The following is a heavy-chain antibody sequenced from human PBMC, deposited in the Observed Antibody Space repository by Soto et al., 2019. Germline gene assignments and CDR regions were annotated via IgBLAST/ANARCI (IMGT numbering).Heavy chain of an antibody. J-gene: IGHJ4*02. Sequence: QAHLVQSGAEVKMPGDSVQVSCKASGFVSTNHNFHWVRQAPGQSLEWMGRINAGNGNTQYAQNFQGRVTFTSDPSATTAFMELTNLRLEVRAMYYCASDYGSNWRLWGQGTLVSVSS. D-gene: IGHD6-19*01. V-gene: IGHV1-3*01. CDR2: INAGNGNT. CDR1: GFVSTNHN. CDR3: ASDYGSNWRL.